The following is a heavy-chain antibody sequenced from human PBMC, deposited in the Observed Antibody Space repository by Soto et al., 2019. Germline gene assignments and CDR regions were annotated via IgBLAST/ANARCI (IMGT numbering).Heavy chain of an antibody. D-gene: IGHD1-7*01. V-gene: IGHV4-59*12. CDR1: GGSISSYH. CDR3: ARGGTHFFDF. Sequence: SETLSLTCTVSGGSISSYHWSWIRQPPGKGLEWIGYIYYSGNTNYNPSLKSRVTISVDTSKNQFSLKVYSVTAADTAIYYCARGGTHFFDFWGQGTLVTVSS. J-gene: IGHJ4*02. CDR2: IYYSGNT.